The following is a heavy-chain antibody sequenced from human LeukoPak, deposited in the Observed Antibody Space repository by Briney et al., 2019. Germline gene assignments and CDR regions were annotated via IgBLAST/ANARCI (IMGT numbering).Heavy chain of an antibody. CDR1: GGSISGYY. D-gene: IGHD5-12*01. Sequence: PSETLSLTCTVSGGSISGYYWHWIRQSPGMGLEWIGYINYSGTTDYNPSLKSRVTISVDTSRNQFSLKLSSVTAADTAVYYCARDWGYSGYGAFDIWGQGTMVTVSS. J-gene: IGHJ3*02. CDR2: INYSGTT. CDR3: ARDWGYSGYGAFDI. V-gene: IGHV4-59*01.